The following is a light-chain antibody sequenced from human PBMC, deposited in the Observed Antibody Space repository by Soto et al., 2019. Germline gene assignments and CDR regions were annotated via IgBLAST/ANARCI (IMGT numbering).Light chain of an antibody. J-gene: IGKJ5*01. CDR1: QDISHY. CDR3: QQYGGSPIT. Sequence: DIQVTQSPSAMSASVGDRVTITCRASQDISHYLAWFQQKPGKVPKRLIFAVSNLESGVPSRFRGSGSGTEFTLTITSLQPEDFALYYCQQYGGSPITFGLGTRLEIK. V-gene: IGKV1-17*03. CDR2: AVS.